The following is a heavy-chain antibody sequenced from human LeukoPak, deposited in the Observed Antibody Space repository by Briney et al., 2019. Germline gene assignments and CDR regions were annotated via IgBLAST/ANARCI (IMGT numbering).Heavy chain of an antibody. CDR2: ISSRGTTT. CDR3: ARKGSVGCDYY. J-gene: IGHJ4*02. V-gene: IGHV3-64*01. D-gene: IGHD2-21*01. Sequence: GGSLRLSCAVSGFTFSSYSMQGVRQAPGKGGEYVAAISSRGTTTHYPHSVHSRFIISSDNPNYTLYLQMGGLRPGPSGVYFCARKGSVGCDYYWGRGTLVTVSS. CDR1: GFTFSSYS.